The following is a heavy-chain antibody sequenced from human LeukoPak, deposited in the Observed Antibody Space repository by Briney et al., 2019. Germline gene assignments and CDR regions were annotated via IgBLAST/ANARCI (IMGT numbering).Heavy chain of an antibody. CDR2: IYYSGST. J-gene: IGHJ6*02. CDR3: ARDPGSGSSSPFYYYYYGMDV. D-gene: IGHD6-6*01. V-gene: IGHV4-59*01. Sequence: SETLSLTCTVSGGSISSYYWSWIRQPPGKGLEWIGYIYYSGSTNYNPSLKSRVTISVDTSKNQFSLKLSSVTAAGTAVYYCARDPGSGSSSPFYYYYYGMDVWGQGTTVTVSS. CDR1: GGSISSYY.